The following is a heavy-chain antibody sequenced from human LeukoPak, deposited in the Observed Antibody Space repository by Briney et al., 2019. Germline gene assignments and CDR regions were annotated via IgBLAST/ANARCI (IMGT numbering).Heavy chain of an antibody. Sequence: NASETLSLTCTVSGGSISSYYWSWIRQPPGKGLEWIGYIYYSGSTNYNPSLKSRVTISVDTSKNQFSLKLSSVTAADTAVYYCARGEYSSSWYGRSHYYYGMDVWGQGTTVTVSS. CDR3: ARGEYSSSWYGRSHYYYGMDV. J-gene: IGHJ6*02. V-gene: IGHV4-59*01. D-gene: IGHD6-13*01. CDR1: GGSISSYY. CDR2: IYYSGST.